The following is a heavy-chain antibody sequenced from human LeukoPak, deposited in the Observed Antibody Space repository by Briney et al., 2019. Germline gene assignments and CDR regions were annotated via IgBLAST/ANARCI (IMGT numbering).Heavy chain of an antibody. CDR2: ISGSGGST. J-gene: IGHJ4*02. D-gene: IGHD5-18*01. CDR1: GFTFSSYA. CDR3: AKGPRGYGYGGGRWLH. Sequence: GGSLRLSCAASGFTFSSYAMSWVRQAPGKGLEWVSAISGSGGSTYYADSVKGRFTISRDNSKNTLYLQMNSLRAEDTAVYYCAKGPRGYGYGGGRWLHRGQGTLVTVSS. V-gene: IGHV3-23*01.